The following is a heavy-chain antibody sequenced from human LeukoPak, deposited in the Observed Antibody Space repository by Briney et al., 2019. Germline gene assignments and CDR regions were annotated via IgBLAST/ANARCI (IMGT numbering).Heavy chain of an antibody. D-gene: IGHD5-24*01. CDR2: IKEDGSEK. V-gene: IGHV3-7*04. CDR1: GFTFSNYW. CDR3: AGGWEMATIDY. Sequence: GGSLRLSCAASGFTFSNYWMSWVRQAPGKGLEWVGNIKEDGSEKYYVDSVKGRFTISRDNAKNSLYLQMNSLRAEDTAVYYCAGGWEMATIDYWGQGTLVTVSS. J-gene: IGHJ4*02.